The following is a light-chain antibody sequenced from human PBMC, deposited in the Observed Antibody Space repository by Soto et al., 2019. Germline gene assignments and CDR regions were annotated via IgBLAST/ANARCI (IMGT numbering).Light chain of an antibody. CDR1: QGVGGW. CDR3: QQTHSLPLS. V-gene: IGKV1-12*01. J-gene: IGKJ3*01. CDR2: ATS. Sequence: IQMPQSPSSVSASVGDRVTMTCRASQGVGGWLAWYQQKPGKVPKLLIYATSSLHSGVPSRFSGSGSGTDFTLSISSLQPEDFATYYCQQTHSLPLSFGPGTKVDI.